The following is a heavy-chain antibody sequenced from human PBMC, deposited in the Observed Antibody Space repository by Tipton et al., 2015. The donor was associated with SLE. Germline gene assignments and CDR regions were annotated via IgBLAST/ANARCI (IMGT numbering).Heavy chain of an antibody. Sequence: TLSLTCTDSGDTVTSRNYYWGWVRQPPGEGLEWIANINYSGSIYYNPYLKSRVTISVDTSKKEVSLKLSSVTAADTAVYYCPIYYHDSTGLHWFDPWGQGTLVTVSS. V-gene: IGHV4-39*03. CDR2: INYSGSI. J-gene: IGHJ5*02. CDR1: GDTVTSRNYY. D-gene: IGHD3-22*01. CDR3: PIYYHDSTGLHWFDP.